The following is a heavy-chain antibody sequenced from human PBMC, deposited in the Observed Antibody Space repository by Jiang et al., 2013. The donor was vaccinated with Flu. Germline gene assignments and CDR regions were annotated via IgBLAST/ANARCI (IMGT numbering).Heavy chain of an antibody. J-gene: IGHJ6*04. CDR1: GGSISSYY. CDR3: ARDRSDSGDIGVYYYYGMDV. Sequence: KPSETLSLTCTVSGGSISSYYWSWIRQPPGKGLEWIGYIYYSGSTNYNPSLKSRVTISVDTSKNQFSLKLSSVTAADTAVYYCARDRSDSGDIGVYYYYGMDVWGKGTTVTVSS. D-gene: IGHD7-27*01. V-gene: IGHV4-59*01. CDR2: IYYSGST.